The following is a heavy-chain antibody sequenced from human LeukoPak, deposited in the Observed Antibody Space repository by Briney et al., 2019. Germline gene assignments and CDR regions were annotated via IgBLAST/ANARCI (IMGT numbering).Heavy chain of an antibody. J-gene: IGHJ4*02. CDR3: AKLSGTGNYYGYLEC. D-gene: IGHD3-10*01. CDR1: GFNFVEVS. Sequence: GGSLRLSCAASGFNFVEVSIGWVRQVPEEGLEWISFIIWDGQTTFYTHSVKGRFTVSTDNSRGSLYLQMERLGTEDTAFYYCAKLSGTGNYYGYLECWGQGTMVTV. CDR2: IIWDGQTT. V-gene: IGHV3-43*01.